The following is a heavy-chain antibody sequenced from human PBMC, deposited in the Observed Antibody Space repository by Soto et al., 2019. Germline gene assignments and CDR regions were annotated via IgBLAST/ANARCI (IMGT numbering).Heavy chain of an antibody. CDR2: IYPGDSDT. J-gene: IGHJ6*02. CDR3: ARHYDCSGGSCANYYYGMDV. D-gene: IGHD2-15*01. Sequence: PGESLKISCKGSGYSFTSYWIGWVRQMPGKGLEWMGIIYPGDSDTRYSPPFQGQVTISAGKSISTAYLQWSSLKASDTAMYYCARHYDCSGGSCANYYYGMDVWGQGTTVT. V-gene: IGHV5-51*01. CDR1: GYSFTSYW.